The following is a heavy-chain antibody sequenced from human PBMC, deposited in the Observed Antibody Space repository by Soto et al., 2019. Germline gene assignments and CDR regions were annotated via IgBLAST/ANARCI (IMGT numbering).Heavy chain of an antibody. J-gene: IGHJ3*02. Sequence: GGSLRLSCAASGFTFSSCDMHWVRQATGKGLEWVSAIGTAGDTYYPGSVKGRFTISRENAKNSLYLQMNSLRAGDTAVYYCARGISIAVARDAFDIWGQGTMVTVSS. D-gene: IGHD6-19*01. CDR1: GFTFSSCD. CDR3: ARGISIAVARDAFDI. CDR2: IGTAGDT. V-gene: IGHV3-13*01.